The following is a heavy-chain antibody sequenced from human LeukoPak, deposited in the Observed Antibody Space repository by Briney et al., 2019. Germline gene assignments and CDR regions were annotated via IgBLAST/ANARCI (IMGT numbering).Heavy chain of an antibody. J-gene: IGHJ5*02. CDR2: IYYSGST. CDR3: ARLYASGFLEWLRPNWFDP. V-gene: IGHV4-39*01. D-gene: IGHD3-3*01. Sequence: PSETLSLTCTVSGGSISSSSYYWGWIRQPPGKGLEWIGSIYYSGSTYYNPSLKSRVTISVDTSKNQFSLKLSSVTAADTAVYYCARLYASGFLEWLRPNWFDPWGQGTLVTVSS. CDR1: GGSISSSSYY.